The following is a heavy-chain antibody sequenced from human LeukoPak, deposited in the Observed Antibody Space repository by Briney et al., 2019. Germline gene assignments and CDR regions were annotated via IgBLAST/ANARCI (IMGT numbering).Heavy chain of an antibody. Sequence: GGSLRLSCAASGFTFSSYGMHWVRQAPGKGLEWVAVISYDGSNKYYADSVKGRFTISRDNSKNTLYLQMNSLRAEDTAVYYCAKEGGARSFDFWGQGTLVTVSS. D-gene: IGHD3-16*01. V-gene: IGHV3-30*18. CDR1: GFTFSSYG. CDR2: ISYDGSNK. CDR3: AKEGGARSFDF. J-gene: IGHJ4*02.